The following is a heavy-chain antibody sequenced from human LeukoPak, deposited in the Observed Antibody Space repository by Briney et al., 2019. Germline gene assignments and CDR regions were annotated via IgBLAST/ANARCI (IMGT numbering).Heavy chain of an antibody. Sequence: ASVTVSCKVSGYTLTELSMHWVRQAPGKGLEWMGGFDPEDGETIYAQKFQGRVTMTEDTSTDTAYMELSSLRSEDTAVYYCATGFHTAMDPFDYWGQGTLVTVSS. D-gene: IGHD5-18*01. CDR3: ATGFHTAMDPFDY. CDR1: GYTLTELS. J-gene: IGHJ4*02. CDR2: FDPEDGET. V-gene: IGHV1-24*01.